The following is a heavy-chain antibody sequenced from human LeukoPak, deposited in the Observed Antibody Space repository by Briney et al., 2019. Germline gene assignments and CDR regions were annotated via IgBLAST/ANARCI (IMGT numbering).Heavy chain of an antibody. D-gene: IGHD2-15*01. CDR2: IYYSGST. J-gene: IGHJ3*02. Sequence: PSDTLSLTCAVSGYSISSSNWWGWIRQPPGKGLEWIGYIYYSGSTNYNPSLKSRVTISVDTSKNQFSLKLTSVTAADTAVFYCARWYGDRYCTGGSCKDSFDIWGQGTMVTVSS. CDR3: ARWYGDRYCTGGSCKDSFDI. CDR1: GYSISSSNW. V-gene: IGHV4-28*01.